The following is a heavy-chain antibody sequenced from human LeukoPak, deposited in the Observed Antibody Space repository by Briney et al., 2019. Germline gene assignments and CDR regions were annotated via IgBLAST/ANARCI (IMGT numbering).Heavy chain of an antibody. CDR1: GGSFSGYY. CDR3: ARFIREYYDFWSGYWNDYFDY. Sequence: SETLSLTCAVYGGSFSGYYWSWIRQPPGKGLEWIGEINHSGSTNYNPSLKSRVTISVDTSKNQFSLKLSSVTAADTAVYYCARFIREYYDFWSGYWNDYFDYWGQGTLVTVSS. J-gene: IGHJ4*02. V-gene: IGHV4-34*01. D-gene: IGHD3-3*01. CDR2: INHSGST.